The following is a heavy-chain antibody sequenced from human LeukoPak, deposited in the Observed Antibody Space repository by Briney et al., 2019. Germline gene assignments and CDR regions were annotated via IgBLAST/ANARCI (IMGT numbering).Heavy chain of an antibody. D-gene: IGHD2-15*01. CDR2: ISAYNGNT. V-gene: IGHV1-18*01. CDR3: ARVVVVAGGRKHYYYYGMDV. J-gene: IGHJ6*02. CDR1: DYTFTTYG. Sequence: GASVQVSCKTSDYTFTTYGFSWVRQDPGQGREGMGWISAYNGNTNYAQKLQGRVTMTTDTSTSTAYMELRSLRSDDTAVYYCARVVVVAGGRKHYYYYGMDVWGQGTTLSV.